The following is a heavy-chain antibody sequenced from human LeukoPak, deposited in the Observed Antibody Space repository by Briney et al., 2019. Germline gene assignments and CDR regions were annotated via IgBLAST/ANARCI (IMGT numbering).Heavy chain of an antibody. CDR1: GYPFTSYY. Sequence: ASVKVSFKASGYPFTSYYMHWVRQAPGQGLEWMGIINPSGGSTSYAQKFQGRVTMTRDTSTSTVYMELSSLRSEDTAVYYCARGPLTVDAFDIWGQGTMVTVSS. D-gene: IGHD7-27*01. V-gene: IGHV1-46*01. CDR3: ARGPLTVDAFDI. J-gene: IGHJ3*02. CDR2: INPSGGST.